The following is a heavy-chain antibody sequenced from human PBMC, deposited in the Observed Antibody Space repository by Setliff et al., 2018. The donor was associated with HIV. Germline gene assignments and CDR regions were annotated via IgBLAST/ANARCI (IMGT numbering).Heavy chain of an antibody. CDR1: GGSISSGTYY. CDR3: VREGGRITMVRGVPSGGLDV. Sequence: SETLSLTCTVSGGSISSGTYYWSWIRQPAGKGLEWLGHIYASGSTNYNPSLRSRVAISVDTSKNHFSLNLSSATAADTAVYYCVREGGRITMVRGVPSGGLDVWGQGTTVTVSS. CDR2: IYASGST. V-gene: IGHV4-61*09. J-gene: IGHJ6*02. D-gene: IGHD3-10*01.